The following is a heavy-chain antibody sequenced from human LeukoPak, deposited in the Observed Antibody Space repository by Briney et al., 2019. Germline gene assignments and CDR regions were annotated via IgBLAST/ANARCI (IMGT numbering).Heavy chain of an antibody. Sequence: SETLSLTCTVSGGSISSSSYYWGWIRQPPGKGLEWIGNIYYSGSTYYNPSLKSRVTISVDTSKNQFSLKLSSVTAADTAVYYCARGVPAFDYWGQGTLVTVPS. V-gene: IGHV4-39*07. J-gene: IGHJ4*02. CDR1: GGSISSSSYY. CDR3: ARGVPAFDY. CDR2: IYYSGST.